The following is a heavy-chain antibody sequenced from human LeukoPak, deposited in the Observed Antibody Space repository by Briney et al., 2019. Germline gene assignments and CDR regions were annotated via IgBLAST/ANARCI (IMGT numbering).Heavy chain of an antibody. D-gene: IGHD4-17*01. CDR3: AKDMHGDEKEGNDAFDI. Sequence: PGGSLRLSCAASGFTFDDYAMHWVRQAPGKGLEWVSGISWNSGSIGYADSVKGRFTISRDNAKNSLYLQMNSLRAEDTALYYCAKDMHGDEKEGNDAFDIWGQGTMVTVSS. CDR2: ISWNSGSI. V-gene: IGHV3-9*01. CDR1: GFTFDDYA. J-gene: IGHJ3*02.